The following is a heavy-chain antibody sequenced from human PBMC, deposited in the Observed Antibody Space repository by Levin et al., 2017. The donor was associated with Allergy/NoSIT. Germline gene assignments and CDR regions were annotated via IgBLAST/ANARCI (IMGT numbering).Heavy chain of an antibody. J-gene: IGHJ4*02. Sequence: GGSLRLSCAASGFTLSDYWMTWVRQAPGEGLEWVANIKGDGSEASFADSVRGRFTGSTDSARNTVYLQMNSLRVDDTAIYYCARDPPSDIGVCLDYWGQGTLVTVSS. CDR2: IKGDGSEA. CDR1: GFTLSDYW. D-gene: IGHD3-16*01. V-gene: IGHV3-7*01. CDR3: ARDPPSDIGVCLDY.